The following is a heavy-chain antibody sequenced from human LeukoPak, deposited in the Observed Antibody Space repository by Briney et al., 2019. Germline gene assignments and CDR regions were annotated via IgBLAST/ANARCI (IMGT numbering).Heavy chain of an antibody. CDR1: GGSISSSNW. V-gene: IGHV4-4*02. D-gene: IGHD6-13*01. CDR3: ARVFAAAALYFDY. J-gene: IGHJ4*02. Sequence: NPSGTLSLTCAVSGGSISSSNWWSWVRQPPGKGLEWIGEIYHSGSTNYNPSLKSRVTISVDKSKNQLSLKLSSVTAADTAVYYCARVFAAAALYFDYWGQGTLVTVSS. CDR2: IYHSGST.